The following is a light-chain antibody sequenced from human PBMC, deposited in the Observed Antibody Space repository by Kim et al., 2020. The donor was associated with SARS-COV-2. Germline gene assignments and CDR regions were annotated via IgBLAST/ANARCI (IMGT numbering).Light chain of an antibody. CDR3: LQHSTYSLT. J-gene: IGKJ5*01. CDR2: GAS. CDR1: QDIRND. V-gene: IGKV1-17*01. Sequence: ASVGDRVNITCRASQDIRNDLVWYQQNPVRAPKRLIYGASSLQSGVPSRFSGSVSGTEFTLTISSLQPEDFATYLCLQHSTYSLTFGQGTRLEIK.